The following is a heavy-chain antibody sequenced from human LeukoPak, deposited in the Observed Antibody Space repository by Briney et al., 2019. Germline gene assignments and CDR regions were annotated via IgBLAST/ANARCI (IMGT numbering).Heavy chain of an antibody. Sequence: GGSLRLSCAASGFTFNSYAMHWVRQAPGKGLEWVAVIPYDGSNKYYADSVKGRFTISRDNSKNTLYLQMNSLRAEDTAVYYCARDFETVDTAMVRGFDYWGQGTLVTVSS. J-gene: IGHJ4*02. CDR3: ARDFETVDTAMVRGFDY. CDR1: GFTFNSYA. V-gene: IGHV3-30-3*01. D-gene: IGHD5-18*01. CDR2: IPYDGSNK.